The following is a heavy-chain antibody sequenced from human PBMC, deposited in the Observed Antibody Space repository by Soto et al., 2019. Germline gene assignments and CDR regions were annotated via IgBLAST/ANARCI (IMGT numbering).Heavy chain of an antibody. Sequence: PGGSLSLSCAASGFTFSSYAMSWVRQAPGKGLEWVSAISGSGGSTYYADSVKGRFTISRDNSKNTLYLQMNSLRAEDTVVYYCAKIMVGGTTLAFDIWGQGTMVTVSS. CDR3: AKIMVGGTTLAFDI. J-gene: IGHJ3*02. CDR1: GFTFSSYA. V-gene: IGHV3-23*01. D-gene: IGHD1-7*01. CDR2: ISGSGGST.